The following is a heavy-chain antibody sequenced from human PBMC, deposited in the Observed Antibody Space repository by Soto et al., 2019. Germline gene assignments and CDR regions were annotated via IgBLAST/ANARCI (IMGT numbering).Heavy chain of an antibody. J-gene: IGHJ4*02. CDR1: GYTFTGHY. V-gene: IGHV1-2*02. D-gene: IGHD1-26*01. Sequence: ASVKVSCKASGYTFTGHYIHWVRQAPEQGPEWMGEIGPESGAARYAQKFQGRVTMTRDTSITTVYMELKNLSPDDTAVYYCGRGRSGQIVVFYWGQGTPVTVSS. CDR3: GRGRSGQIVVFY. CDR2: IGPESGAA.